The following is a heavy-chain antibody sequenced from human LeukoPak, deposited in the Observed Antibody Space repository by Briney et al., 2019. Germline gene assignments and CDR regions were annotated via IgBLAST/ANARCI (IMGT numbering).Heavy chain of an antibody. CDR3: AREKDTSLDY. CDR2: IKPDSDHT. J-gene: IGHJ4*02. D-gene: IGHD3-16*01. CDR1: GYIFTGQY. V-gene: IGHV1-2*02. Sequence: ASVKLSCNASGYIFTGQYLHWVRQAPGQGLEWMGWIKPDSDHTNYAQKFQGRVTVTRDTSISTAYMELTRLRSDDTAVYYCAREKDTSLDYWGQGTLVTVSS.